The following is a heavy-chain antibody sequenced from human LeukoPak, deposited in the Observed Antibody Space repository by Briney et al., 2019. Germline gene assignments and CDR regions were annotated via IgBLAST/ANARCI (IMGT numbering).Heavy chain of an antibody. V-gene: IGHV1-24*01. CDR3: ATDSARGGDFAFDI. J-gene: IGHJ3*02. Sequence: ASVKVSCKASGGTFSSYAISWVRQAPGQGLEWMGGFDPEDGETIYAQKFQGRVTMTEDTSTDTAYMELSSLRSEDTAVYYCATDSARGGDFAFDIWGQGTMVTVSS. CDR1: GGTFSSYA. D-gene: IGHD2-21*02. CDR2: FDPEDGET.